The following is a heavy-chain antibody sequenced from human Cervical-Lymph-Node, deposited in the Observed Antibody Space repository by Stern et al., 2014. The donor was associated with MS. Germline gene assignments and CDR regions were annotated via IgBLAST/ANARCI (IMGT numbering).Heavy chain of an antibody. CDR3: ARGRGKRVFDY. V-gene: IGHV4-34*01. Sequence: QVQLQQWGAGLLKPSETLSLTCAVSGGSFMGYHWSWIRQSPGQGLEWIGEVNPSGSTNYNPALKSRVGMSVETSKTQCSLNLSSVTAADTAVYYCARGRGKRVFDYWGQGTLVTVSS. D-gene: IGHD3-16*01. CDR2: VNPSGST. CDR1: GGSFMGYH. J-gene: IGHJ4*02.